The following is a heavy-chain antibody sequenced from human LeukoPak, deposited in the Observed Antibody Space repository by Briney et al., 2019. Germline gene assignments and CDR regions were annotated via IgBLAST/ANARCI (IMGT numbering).Heavy chain of an antibody. CDR2: ISGSGGST. V-gene: IGHV3-23*01. CDR1: GFTFSSYA. Sequence: GGSLRLSCAASGFTFSSYAMSWVRQAPEKELEWVSAISGSGGSTYYADSVKGRFTISRDNSKNTLYLQMNSLRAEDTAVYYCAKGRGARDYDFLRYYWGQGTLVTVSS. D-gene: IGHD3-3*01. J-gene: IGHJ4*02. CDR3: AKGRGARDYDFLRYY.